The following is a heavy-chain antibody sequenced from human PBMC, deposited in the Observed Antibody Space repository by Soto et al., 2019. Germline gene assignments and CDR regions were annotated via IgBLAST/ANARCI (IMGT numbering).Heavy chain of an antibody. CDR2: ISYDGSNK. J-gene: IGHJ6*02. CDR1: GFTFSTYA. V-gene: IGHV3-30-3*01. Sequence: QVQLVESGGGVVQPGRSLRLSCAASGFTFSTYAMHWVRQAPGKGLEWVAVISYDGSNKDYADSVKGRFTISRDNSKNSLYLQLNSLITEDTAVYYCVRDAGKYLSAARTFRYYDMDVWGQGPTVTVSS. CDR3: VRDAGKYLSAARTFRYYDMDV. D-gene: IGHD6-13*01.